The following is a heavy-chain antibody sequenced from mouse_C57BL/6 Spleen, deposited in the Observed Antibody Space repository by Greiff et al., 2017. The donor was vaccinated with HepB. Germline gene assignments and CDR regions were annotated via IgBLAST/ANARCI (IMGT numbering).Heavy chain of an antibody. V-gene: IGHV14-2*01. CDR1: GFNIKDYY. Sequence: EVQLQQSGAELVKPGASVKLSCTASGFNIKDYYMHWVKQRPEQGLEWIGRIDPEDGETKYATKFQGKATITADTSSNTAYLQLSSLTSEDTAVYYCAGDYDYDSAWFAYWGQGTLVPVSA. CDR2: IDPEDGET. J-gene: IGHJ3*01. D-gene: IGHD2-4*01. CDR3: AGDYDYDSAWFAY.